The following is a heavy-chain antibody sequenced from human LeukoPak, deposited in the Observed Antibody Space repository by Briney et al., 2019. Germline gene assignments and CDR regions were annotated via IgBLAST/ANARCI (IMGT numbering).Heavy chain of an antibody. CDR2: IHYSGDT. Sequence: PSGTLSLTCSVSGASISSSYWTWIRQPPGKGLEWIGNIHYSGDTNHNPSLKSRVTISLDTSRNQFSLKLSSVTAADTAVYYCARGSGCHGSWGQGTLVTVSS. CDR3: ARGSGCHGS. CDR1: GASISSSY. D-gene: IGHD6-19*01. V-gene: IGHV4-59*08. J-gene: IGHJ5*02.